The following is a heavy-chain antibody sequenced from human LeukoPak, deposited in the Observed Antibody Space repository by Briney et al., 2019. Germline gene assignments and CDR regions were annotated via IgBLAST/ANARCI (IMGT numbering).Heavy chain of an antibody. CDR1: GFTFSDYY. Sequence: PGGSLRLSCAASGFTFSDYYMSWIRQAPGKGLEWVSYISSSGSTIYYADSVKGRFTISRDNAKNSLYLQMNSLRAEDTAVYYCARDWWWWSRPTHGMDVWGQGTTVTVSS. D-gene: IGHD2-21*01. CDR3: ARDWWWWSRPTHGMDV. V-gene: IGHV3-11*01. J-gene: IGHJ6*02. CDR2: ISSSGSTI.